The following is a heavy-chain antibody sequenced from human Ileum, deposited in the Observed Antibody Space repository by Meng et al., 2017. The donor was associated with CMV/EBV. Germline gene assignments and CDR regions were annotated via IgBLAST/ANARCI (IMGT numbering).Heavy chain of an antibody. D-gene: IGHD3-16*01. CDR2: ITSSGDRS. Sequence: DVHLVESGGGLVQPGGSLKLSCAASGISFSRYDMNWVRQAPGKGLEWVSSITSSGDRSDYAASVKGRFTIFRDNSENTLYLQMNSLRAEDTAVYYCVRDPNWGRDFWGQGTLVTVSS. V-gene: IGHV3-23*04. J-gene: IGHJ4*02. CDR1: GISFSRYD. CDR3: VRDPNWGRDF.